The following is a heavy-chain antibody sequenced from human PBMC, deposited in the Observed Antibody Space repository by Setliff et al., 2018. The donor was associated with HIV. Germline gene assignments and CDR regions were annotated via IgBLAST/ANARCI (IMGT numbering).Heavy chain of an antibody. J-gene: IGHJ6*02. Sequence: SETLSLTCAVSGYSISSGYYWDWIRQPPGKGLEWIGSIYYSVTTYYNPSLKSRVTISVDTSKNQFSLKVSSVTAADTAVYYCARAPYYNFWSGYYVGMDVWGQGTTVTVSS. CDR2: IYYSVTT. D-gene: IGHD3-3*01. V-gene: IGHV4-38-2*01. CDR1: GYSISSGYY. CDR3: ARAPYYNFWSGYYVGMDV.